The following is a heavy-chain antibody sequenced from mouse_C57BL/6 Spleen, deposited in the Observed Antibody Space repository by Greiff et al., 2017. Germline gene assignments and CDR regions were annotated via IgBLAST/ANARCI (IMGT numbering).Heavy chain of an antibody. J-gene: IGHJ2*01. CDR3: ARRGTTVRGAYFDY. V-gene: IGHV5-17*01. CDR1: GFTFSDYG. Sequence: VQLKQSGGGLVKPGGSLKLSCAASGFTFSDYGMHWVRQAPEKGLEWVAYISSGSSTIYYADTVKGRFTISRDNAKNTLFLQMTSLRSEDTAMYYCARRGTTVRGAYFDYWGQGTTLTVSS. D-gene: IGHD1-1*01. CDR2: ISSGSSTI.